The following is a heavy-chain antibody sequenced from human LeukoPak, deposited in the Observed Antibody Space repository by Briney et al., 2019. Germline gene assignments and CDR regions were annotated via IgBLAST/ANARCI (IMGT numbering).Heavy chain of an antibody. V-gene: IGHV3-23*01. J-gene: IGHJ4*02. CDR1: GFTFSSYA. CDR3: ANSPNYYGSGSYLGY. D-gene: IGHD3-10*01. CDR2: ISGSGGSA. Sequence: GGSLRLSCAASGFTFSSYAMSWVRQAPGKGLEWVSAISGSGGSAYYADSVKGRFTISRDNSKNTLYLQMNSLRAEDTAVYYCANSPNYYGSGSYLGYWGQGTLVTVSS.